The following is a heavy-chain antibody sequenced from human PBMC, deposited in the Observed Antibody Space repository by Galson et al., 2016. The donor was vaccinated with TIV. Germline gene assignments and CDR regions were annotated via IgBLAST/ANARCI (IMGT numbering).Heavy chain of an antibody. CDR2: FNPDSGAT. V-gene: IGHV1-2*02. Sequence: SVKVPCKASGGSFSSYVITWVRQAPGQGLEWLGWFNPDSGATQYAQKFQGRVTMTRDTSISTAYMELRRLISDDTAVYYCARVNWARAFDYWGQGTQVTVSS. D-gene: IGHD7-27*01. CDR1: GGSFSSYV. CDR3: ARVNWARAFDY. J-gene: IGHJ4*02.